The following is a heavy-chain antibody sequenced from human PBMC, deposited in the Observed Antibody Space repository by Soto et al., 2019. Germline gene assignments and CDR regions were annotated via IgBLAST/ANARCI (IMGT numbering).Heavy chain of an antibody. CDR3: ATSNYCSATSCHSSH. D-gene: IGHD2-2*01. CDR2: IYRSGGT. Sequence: QVPLQESGPGLVKPSETLSLTCAVSGVSIDSTVWWTWVRQPPGKGLEWIGEIYRSGGTNYNPSLRSRVTISIDKSKNQFSLRLSSLTVADTAVYFCATSNYCSATSCHSSHWGQGTLVTVSS. CDR1: GVSIDSTVW. J-gene: IGHJ4*02. V-gene: IGHV4-4*02.